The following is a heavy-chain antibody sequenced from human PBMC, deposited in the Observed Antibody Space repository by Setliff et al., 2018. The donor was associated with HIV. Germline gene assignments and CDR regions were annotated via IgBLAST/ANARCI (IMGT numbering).Heavy chain of an antibody. D-gene: IGHD3-22*01. Sequence: SETLSLTCTVSGGSISSSGYFWGWIRQPPGKGLEWIGSIYYSGSTYYNPSPKSRVTISVDTSENQFFLKRRSVTAADTAVYYCARRYYDSSGYYYPFDYWGQGTLVTVS. CDR3: ARRYYDSSGYYYPFDY. CDR1: GGSISSSGYF. CDR2: IYYSGST. V-gene: IGHV4-39*01. J-gene: IGHJ4*02.